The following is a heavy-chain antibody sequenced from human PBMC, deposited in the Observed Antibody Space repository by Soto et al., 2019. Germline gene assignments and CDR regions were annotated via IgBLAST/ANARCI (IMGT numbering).Heavy chain of an antibody. CDR1: GYPFIKYG. J-gene: IGHJ5*02. CDR2: IKVDSGYT. V-gene: IGHV1-18*04. CDR3: ATSYDTGFDP. Sequence: QLQLVQSAAEVKKPGASVRVSCKAYGYPFIKYGISWIRQAPEQGLEWMGWIKVDSGYTNYAQQFQGRVTMTADTSSDTAFMELRSLRLDDTAVYFCATSYDTGFDPWGKGTLVSVSS. D-gene: IGHD3-9*01.